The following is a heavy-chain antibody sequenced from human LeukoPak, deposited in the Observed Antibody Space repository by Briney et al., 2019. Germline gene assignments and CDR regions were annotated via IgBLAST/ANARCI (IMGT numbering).Heavy chain of an antibody. Sequence: SETLSLTCAVSGGSFSGYYWSWIRQAPGKGLEWIGEINHSGSTNYNPSLKSRVTISTYTSNNQFSLNLTSVTAADPAIYYCARAGVVAYHLYSFHMDVWGNGTTVTVSS. CDR3: ARAGVVAYHLYSFHMDV. CDR1: GGSFSGYY. D-gene: IGHD3-3*01. V-gene: IGHV4-34*01. J-gene: IGHJ6*03. CDR2: INHSGST.